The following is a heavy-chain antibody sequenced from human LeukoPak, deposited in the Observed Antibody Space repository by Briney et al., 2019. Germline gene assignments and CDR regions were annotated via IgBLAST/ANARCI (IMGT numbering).Heavy chain of an antibody. CDR3: ARKGSFDY. Sequence: GGSLRLSCAASGFTFSRYEMSWVRQAPGKGLDWTSYITNDGRTTYYANSVRGRFTISRDNAKNSLYLQMNSLRVEDTALYYCARKGSFDYWRKGTLVSVSS. V-gene: IGHV3-48*03. J-gene: IGHJ4*02. D-gene: IGHD3-10*01. CDR2: ITNDGRTT. CDR1: GFTFSRYE.